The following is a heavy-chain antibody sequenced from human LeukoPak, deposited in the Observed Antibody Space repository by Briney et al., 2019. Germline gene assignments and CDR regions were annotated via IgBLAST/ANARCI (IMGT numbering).Heavy chain of an antibody. D-gene: IGHD2-2*01. V-gene: IGHV3-33*01. CDR1: GFTFSSYG. Sequence: HPGRSLRPSCAASGFTFSSYGMHWVRQAPGKGLEWVAVIWYDGSNKYYADSVKGRFTISRDNSKNTLYLQMNSLRAEDTAVYYCARDRRRYCSSTSCYPSDYWGQGTLVTVSS. CDR3: ARDRRRYCSSTSCYPSDY. J-gene: IGHJ4*02. CDR2: IWYDGSNK.